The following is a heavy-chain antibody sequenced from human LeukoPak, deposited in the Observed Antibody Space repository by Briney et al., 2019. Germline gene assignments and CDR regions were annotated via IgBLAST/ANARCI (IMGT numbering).Heavy chain of an antibody. V-gene: IGHV5-51*01. CDR3: ARRELGILYNFDY. Sequence: KVSCKGSGYSFTSYWIGWVRQMPGKGLEWMGIIYPGDSDTRYSPSFQGQVTISADKSISTAYLQWSSLKASDTAMYYCARRELGILYNFDYWGQGTLVTVSS. D-gene: IGHD7-27*01. CDR2: IYPGDSDT. J-gene: IGHJ4*02. CDR1: GYSFTSYW.